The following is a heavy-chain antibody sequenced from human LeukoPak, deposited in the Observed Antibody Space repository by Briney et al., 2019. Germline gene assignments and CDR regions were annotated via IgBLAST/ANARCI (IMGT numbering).Heavy chain of an antibody. CDR1: GGSFSGYY. D-gene: IGHD6-6*01. CDR2: INHSGST. CDR3: ARGLQEYLFDY. V-gene: IGHV4-34*01. Sequence: SETLSLTCAVYGGSFSGYYWSWIRQPPGKGLEWIGEINHSGSTNYNPSLKSRVTISVDTSKNQFSLKLSSVTAADTAVYYCARGLQEYLFDYWGQGTLVTVSS. J-gene: IGHJ4*02.